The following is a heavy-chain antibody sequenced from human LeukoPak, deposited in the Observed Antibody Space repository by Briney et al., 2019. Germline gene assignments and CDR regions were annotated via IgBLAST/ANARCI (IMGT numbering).Heavy chain of an antibody. J-gene: IGHJ4*02. Sequence: PGGSLRLSCAASGFTFDDYYMTWIRQAPGKGLEWVSYISNSGNTIKEADSVKGRFTISRDNAQNSLFLQMKSLRAEDTAVYYCARYRVITNDYFDSWGQGTLVTVSS. D-gene: IGHD3-16*01. CDR2: ISNSGNTI. CDR1: GFTFDDYY. CDR3: ARYRVITNDYFDS. V-gene: IGHV3-11*01.